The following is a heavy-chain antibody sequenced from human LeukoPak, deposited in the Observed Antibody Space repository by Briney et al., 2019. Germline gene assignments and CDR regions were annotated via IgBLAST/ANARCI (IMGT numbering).Heavy chain of an antibody. D-gene: IGHD2-21*01. CDR1: GFTFSSYW. Sequence: PGGSLRLSCAASGFTFSSYWVSWVRQAPGKGLEWVANIKQDGSEKYYVDSVKGRFTISRDNAKNSLYLQMNSLRAEDTAVYYCARLGAAGLLHYWGQGTLVTVSS. CDR3: ARLGAAGLLHY. CDR2: IKQDGSEK. V-gene: IGHV3-7*01. J-gene: IGHJ4*02.